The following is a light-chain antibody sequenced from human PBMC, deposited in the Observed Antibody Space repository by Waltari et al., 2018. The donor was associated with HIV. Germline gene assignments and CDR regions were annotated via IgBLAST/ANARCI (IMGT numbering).Light chain of an antibody. CDR3: QQYGSSPPYT. V-gene: IGKV3-20*01. Sequence: EIVLTQSPGTLSLSPGERATLSCRAGQSVSSSYLAWYQQKPGQAPRRLIYGASIRATGIPDRFSGSGSGTDFTLTISRLEPEDFAVYYCQQYGSSPPYTFGQGTKLEIK. J-gene: IGKJ2*01. CDR1: QSVSSSY. CDR2: GAS.